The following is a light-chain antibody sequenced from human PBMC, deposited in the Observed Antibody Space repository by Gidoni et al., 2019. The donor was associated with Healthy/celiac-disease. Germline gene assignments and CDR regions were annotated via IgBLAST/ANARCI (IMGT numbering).Light chain of an antibody. CDR2: AAS. CDR3: QQSYSTPPT. Sequence: IEMISSPSALSASVGDRVTITCRASQSISSYLNWYQQKPGKAPKLLIYAASSLQSGVPSRFSGSGSGTDFTLTISSLQPEDFATYYCQQSYSTPPTFGQGTKLEIK. V-gene: IGKV1-39*01. J-gene: IGKJ2*01. CDR1: QSISSY.